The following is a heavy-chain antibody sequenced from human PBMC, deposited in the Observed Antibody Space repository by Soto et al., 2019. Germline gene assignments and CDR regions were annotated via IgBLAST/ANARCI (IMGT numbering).Heavy chain of an antibody. V-gene: IGHV5-10-1*01. Sequence: PGASLKLSVKGSGYRFTPYWFNWVLQPPGKGLEWMGRIDPSDSYTNYSPSFQGHVTISADKSISTAYLQWSSLKASDTAMYYCAIYVGYYYDSGSYSGFDPWGQGTRVTVSA. D-gene: IGHD3-10*01. J-gene: IGHJ5*02. CDR1: GYRFTPYW. CDR2: IDPSDSYT. CDR3: AIYVGYYYDSGSYSGFDP.